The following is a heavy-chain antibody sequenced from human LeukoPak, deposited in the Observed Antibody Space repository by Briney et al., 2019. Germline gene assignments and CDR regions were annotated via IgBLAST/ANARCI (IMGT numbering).Heavy chain of an antibody. Sequence: SETLSLTCTVSGGSISSSSYYWGWIRQPPGKWLEWIGSIYYSGSTYYNPSLKSRVTISVDTSKNQFSLKLSSVTAADTAVYYCARGLYYYDSSGYSLGYWGQGTLVTVSS. CDR1: GGSISSSSYY. CDR2: IYYSGST. J-gene: IGHJ4*02. CDR3: ARGLYYYDSSGYSLGY. V-gene: IGHV4-39*07. D-gene: IGHD3-22*01.